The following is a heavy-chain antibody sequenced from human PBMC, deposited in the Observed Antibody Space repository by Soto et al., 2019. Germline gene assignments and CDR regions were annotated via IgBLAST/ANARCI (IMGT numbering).Heavy chain of an antibody. CDR2: IFHSGNA. CDR3: ARAHAPTLPFDY. Sequence: SETLSLTXTVPGGSMRNVYWSWIRQPPGKRLEWIGFIFHSGNAKYNPSLKSRVTISIDTSKSQFSLSLDSVTAADTAVYFCARAHAPTLPFDYWGLGTLVTVSS. V-gene: IGHV4-59*01. CDR1: GGSMRNVY. J-gene: IGHJ4*01. D-gene: IGHD2-15*01.